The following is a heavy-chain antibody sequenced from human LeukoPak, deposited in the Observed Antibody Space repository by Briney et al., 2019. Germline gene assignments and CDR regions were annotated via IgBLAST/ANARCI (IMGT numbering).Heavy chain of an antibody. Sequence: GSSVKVSCKASGGTFSSYAISWVRQAPGQGLEWMGGIIPIFGTANYAQKFQGRVTITADESTSTAYMELSSLRSEDTAVYYCAREPGTAVAGYAFAYWGQGTLVTVSS. J-gene: IGHJ4*02. CDR3: AREPGTAVAGYAFAY. D-gene: IGHD6-19*01. V-gene: IGHV1-69*01. CDR2: IIPIFGTA. CDR1: GGTFSSYA.